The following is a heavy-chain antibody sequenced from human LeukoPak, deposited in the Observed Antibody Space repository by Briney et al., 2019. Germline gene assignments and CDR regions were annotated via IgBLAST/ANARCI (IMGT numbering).Heavy chain of an antibody. V-gene: IGHV5-51*01. CDR2: IYPGDYDT. CDR1: GYSFTSYW. CDR3: ARHRSLYSNYEFDY. J-gene: IGHJ4*02. Sequence: GESPKISCKGSGYSFTSYWIGWLRQMPGKGLEWMGIIYPGDYDTRYSPSFQGQVTISADKSISTAYLQWSSLKASDTAMYYCARHRSLYSNYEFDYWGQGTLVTVSS. D-gene: IGHD4-11*01.